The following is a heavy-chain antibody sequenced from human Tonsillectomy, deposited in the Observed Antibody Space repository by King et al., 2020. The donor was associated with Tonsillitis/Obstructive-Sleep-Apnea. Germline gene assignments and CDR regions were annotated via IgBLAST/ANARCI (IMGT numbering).Heavy chain of an antibody. Sequence: VQLQESGPGLVKPSETLSLTCTVSGGSISTYYWSWIRQPPGKGLEWIGDIYHSGTSNYNPSLQSRVAISGDTSKNQFSLNLRSVTVADTAVYYCASLGFWSGVFEYWGQGTLVTVSS. D-gene: IGHD3-3*01. CDR3: ASLGFWSGVFEY. CDR2: IYHSGTS. V-gene: IGHV4-59*01. CDR1: GGSISTYY. J-gene: IGHJ4*02.